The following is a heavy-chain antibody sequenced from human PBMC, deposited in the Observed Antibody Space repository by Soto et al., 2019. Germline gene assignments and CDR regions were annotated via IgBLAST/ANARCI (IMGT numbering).Heavy chain of an antibody. CDR2: ISYDGSNK. V-gene: IGHV3-30-3*01. CDR3: ARVGPYGYGMDV. Sequence: AGGSLRLSCAASGFTFSSYAMHWVRQAPGKGLEWVAVISYDGSNKYYADSVKGRFTISRDNSKNTLYLQMNSLRAEDTAVYYCARVGPYGYGMDVWGQGTTVTVSS. D-gene: IGHD3-10*01. CDR1: GFTFSSYA. J-gene: IGHJ6*02.